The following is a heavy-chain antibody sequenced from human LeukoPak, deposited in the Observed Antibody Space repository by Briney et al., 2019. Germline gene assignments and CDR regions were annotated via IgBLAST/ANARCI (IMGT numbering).Heavy chain of an antibody. CDR1: GGSFSGYY. Sequence: PSETLSLTCAVYGGSFSGYYWSWIRQPPGKGLEWIGEINHSGSTNYNPSLKSRVTISVDTSKNQFSLKLSSVTAADTAVYYCARLTIFGVVPDYWGQGTLVTVSS. J-gene: IGHJ4*02. CDR3: ARLTIFGVVPDY. V-gene: IGHV4-34*01. D-gene: IGHD3-3*01. CDR2: INHSGST.